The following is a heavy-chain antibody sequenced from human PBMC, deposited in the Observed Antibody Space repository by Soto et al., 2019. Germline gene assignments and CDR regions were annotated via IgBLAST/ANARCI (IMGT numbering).Heavy chain of an antibody. Sequence: PGVSLRLSCAASGFTFSSYAMSWVRQAPGKGLEWVSAISGSGGSTYYADSVKGRFTISRDNSKNTLYLQMNSLRVEDTAVYYCAKDGSGNYRVYGMDVWGQGTTVTVYS. CDR3: AKDGSGNYRVYGMDV. J-gene: IGHJ6*02. CDR2: ISGSGGST. V-gene: IGHV3-23*01. CDR1: GFTFSSYA. D-gene: IGHD3-10*01.